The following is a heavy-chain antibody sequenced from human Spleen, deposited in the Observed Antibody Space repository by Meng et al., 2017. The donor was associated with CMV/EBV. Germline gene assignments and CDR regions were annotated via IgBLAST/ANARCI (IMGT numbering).Heavy chain of an antibody. CDR2: IYWDDDK. D-gene: IGHD6-25*01. CDR3: IHRRYGSVLVDY. Sequence: CTFSGFSLSTGGVGVGWIRQPPGKPLEWLAIIYWDDDKRYSTSLKNRLTITKDTSKSHVVLTMTNMDPGDTATYYCIHRRYGSVLVDYWGQGTLVTVSS. J-gene: IGHJ4*02. V-gene: IGHV2-5*02. CDR1: GFSLSTGGVG.